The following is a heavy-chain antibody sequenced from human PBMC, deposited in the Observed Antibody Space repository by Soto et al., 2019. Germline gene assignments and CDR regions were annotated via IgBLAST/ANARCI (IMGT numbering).Heavy chain of an antibody. Sequence: GESLKISCKGSGYSFTSYWISWVRQMPGKGLEWMGRIDPSDSYTNYSPSFQGHVTISADKSISTAYLQWSSLKASDTAMYYCARHNRIAAAGNDAFDIWGQGTMVTVSS. CDR2: IDPSDSYT. V-gene: IGHV5-10-1*01. CDR3: ARHNRIAAAGNDAFDI. J-gene: IGHJ3*02. CDR1: GYSFTSYW. D-gene: IGHD6-13*01.